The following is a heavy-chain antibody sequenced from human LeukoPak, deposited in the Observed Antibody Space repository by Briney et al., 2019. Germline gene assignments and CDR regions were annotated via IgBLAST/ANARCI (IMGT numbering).Heavy chain of an antibody. J-gene: IGHJ6*02. CDR3: ARDKRGVVRGVITTYYYYGMDV. D-gene: IGHD3-10*01. V-gene: IGHV4-59*12. CDR2: IFYSGST. Sequence: SETLSLTCTVSGGSISSYYWSWIRQPPGKGLEWIGYIFYSGSTNYNPSLKSRVTISVDTSKNQFSLKLSSVTAADTAVYYCARDKRGVVRGVITTYYYYGMDVWGQGTTVTVSS. CDR1: GGSISSYY.